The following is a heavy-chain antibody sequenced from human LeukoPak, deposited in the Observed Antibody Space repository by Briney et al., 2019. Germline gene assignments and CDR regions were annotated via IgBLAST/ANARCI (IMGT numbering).Heavy chain of an antibody. V-gene: IGHV4-39*07. D-gene: IGHD3-10*01. CDR3: ASSSDYYGSGSYYSS. Sequence: SETLSLTCTVSGDPISSSNYYWGWIRQPPGEGLEWIGSTYYSGDTYYNPPLKSRVTMSVDTSKNQFSLKLSSVTAADTAVYYCASSSDYYGSGSYYSSWGQGTLVTVSS. CDR2: TYYSGDT. CDR1: GDPISSSNYY. J-gene: IGHJ5*02.